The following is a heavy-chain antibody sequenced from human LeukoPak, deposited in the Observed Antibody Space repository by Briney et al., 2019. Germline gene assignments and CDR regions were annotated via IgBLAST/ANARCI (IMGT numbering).Heavy chain of an antibody. CDR3: VREVWSHNCFDP. Sequence: SETLSLTCTVSGGSISSGSYYWSWIRQPAGKGLEWIGRINSSGSTNYNPSLKNRVTISVDTSKNQFSLKLTSVTAADTALYYCVREVWSHNCFDPWGQGALVTVSS. V-gene: IGHV4-61*02. CDR2: INSSGST. CDR1: GGSISSGSYY. D-gene: IGHD2-21*01. J-gene: IGHJ5*02.